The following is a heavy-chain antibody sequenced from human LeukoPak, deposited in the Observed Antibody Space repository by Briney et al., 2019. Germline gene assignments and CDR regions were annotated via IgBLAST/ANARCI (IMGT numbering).Heavy chain of an antibody. V-gene: IGHV3-49*03. J-gene: IGHJ4*02. D-gene: IGHD6-13*01. CDR3: TRDRLSSSSWSSTFDY. CDR1: GFTFGDYA. CDR2: IWSKCYGGIT. Sequence: GGSLRLSCTASGFTFGDYAMSWFRQAPGGGVEWVGFIWSKCYGGITEYAASVKGRFTISRDYSKSIAYLQMNSLKTEDTAVYYCTRDRLSSSSWSSTFDYWGQGTLVTVSS.